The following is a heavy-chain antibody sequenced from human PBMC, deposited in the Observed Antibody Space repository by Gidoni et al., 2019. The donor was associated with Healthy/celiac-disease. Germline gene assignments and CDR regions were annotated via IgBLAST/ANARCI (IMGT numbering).Heavy chain of an antibody. Sequence: QVQLQQWGAGLLKPSETLSLTCAVYGWSFSGYYWSWIRQPPGKGLEWIGEINHSGRTNYNPSLKSRVTISVDTSKNQFSLKLSSVTAADTAVYYCARMRWLQLFWYFDLWGRGTLVTVSS. CDR2: INHSGRT. CDR3: ARMRWLQLFWYFDL. CDR1: GWSFSGYY. J-gene: IGHJ2*01. D-gene: IGHD5-12*01. V-gene: IGHV4-34*01.